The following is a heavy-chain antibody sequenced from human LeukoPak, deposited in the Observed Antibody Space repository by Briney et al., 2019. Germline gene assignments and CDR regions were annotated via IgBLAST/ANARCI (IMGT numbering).Heavy chain of an antibody. CDR3: ARASGVTTWLSNWFDP. J-gene: IGHJ5*02. CDR1: GGTFSSYA. D-gene: IGHD4-17*01. CDR2: IIPILGIA. V-gene: IGHV1-69*04. Sequence: GASVKVSCKASGGTFSSYAISWVRQAPGQGLEWMGRIIPILGIANYAQKFQGRVTITADKSTSTAYMELSSLRSEDTAVYYCARASGVTTWLSNWFDPWGQGTQVTVSS.